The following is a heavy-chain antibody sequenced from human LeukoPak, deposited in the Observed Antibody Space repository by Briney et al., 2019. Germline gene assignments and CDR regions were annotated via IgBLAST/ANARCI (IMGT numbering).Heavy chain of an antibody. V-gene: IGHV4-4*02. CDR3: ARVKARATMGVYFDY. D-gene: IGHD3-16*01. J-gene: IGHJ4*02. CDR1: GGSISSSNW. Sequence: SETLSLTCAVSGGSISSSNWWSWVRQPPGKGLEWIGEIYHSGSTNYNPSLKSRVTISVDKSKNQFSLKLSSVTAADTAVYYCARVKARATMGVYFDYWAREPWSPSPQ. CDR2: IYHSGST.